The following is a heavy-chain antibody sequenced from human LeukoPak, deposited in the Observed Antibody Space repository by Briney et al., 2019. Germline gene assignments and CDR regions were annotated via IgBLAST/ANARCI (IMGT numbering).Heavy chain of an antibody. J-gene: IGHJ5*02. Sequence: SETLSLTCAVYGGSFSGYYWSWIRQPPGKGLEWIGEINHSGSTNYNPSLKSRVTISVDTSKNQFSLKLSSVTAADTAVYYCARGGLYYDSSGYYQNWFDPWGQGTLVTVSS. CDR2: INHSGST. CDR1: GGSFSGYY. V-gene: IGHV4-34*01. CDR3: ARGGLYYDSSGYYQNWFDP. D-gene: IGHD3-22*01.